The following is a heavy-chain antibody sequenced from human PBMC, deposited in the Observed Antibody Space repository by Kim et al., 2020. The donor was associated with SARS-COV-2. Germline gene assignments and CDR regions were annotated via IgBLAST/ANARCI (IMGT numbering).Heavy chain of an antibody. CDR3: ARVRGITIFGVVIGRDYYYVDV. V-gene: IGHV4-34*01. Sequence: SETLSLTCAVYGGSFSGYYYNWIRQPPGKGLEWIGEINHSGSTNYNPSLKSRDTISVDTSKNQYSLKLSPVTGADTAVYYWARVRGITIFGVVIGRDYYYVDVWGKGTTVTVSS. CDR2: INHSGST. CDR1: GGSFSGYY. D-gene: IGHD3-3*01. J-gene: IGHJ6*03.